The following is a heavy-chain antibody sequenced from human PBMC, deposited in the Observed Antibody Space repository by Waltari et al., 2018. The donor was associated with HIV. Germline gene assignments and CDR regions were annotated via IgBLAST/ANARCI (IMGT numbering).Heavy chain of an antibody. J-gene: IGHJ4*02. Sequence: EVQLVESGRGSVQPGGSLRLSCAASGFTFTSYWMHWVRQAPGKGLGWVSRINLDGITTTYADSVKGRFTISRDNAKSTLYLQMSSLRAEDTAMYYCARDFRSPKGDFDYWGQGTLVSVSS. V-gene: IGHV3-74*01. CDR1: GFTFTSYW. CDR2: INLDGITT. D-gene: IGHD3-16*01. CDR3: ARDFRSPKGDFDY.